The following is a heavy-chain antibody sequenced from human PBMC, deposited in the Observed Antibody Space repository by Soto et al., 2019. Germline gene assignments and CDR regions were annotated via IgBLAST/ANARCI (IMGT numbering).Heavy chain of an antibody. V-gene: IGHV3-23*01. CDR3: AKTAADRPNLYLDS. D-gene: IGHD6-6*01. CDR2: ISGSGGGT. CDR1: GFTFSSYA. Sequence: VGSLRLSCAATGFTFSSYAMSWVRQAPGKGLEWVSVISGSGGGTYYADSVKGRFTISRDKSKNTLYLQMNSRRVEDTAVFYCAKTAADRPNLYLDSWGQGTLVTVSS. J-gene: IGHJ4*02.